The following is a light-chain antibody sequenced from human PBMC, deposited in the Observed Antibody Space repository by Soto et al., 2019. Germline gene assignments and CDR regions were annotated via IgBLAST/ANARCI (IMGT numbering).Light chain of an antibody. CDR1: QRVYSN. CDR3: QQYNNWPPWT. Sequence: EILMTQSPDTLSVSPGESATLSCRASQRVYSNLAWYQQRPGQAPRLLIYGASTRATGVPARFSGRGSGTEFTLTISSLQSEDYAVYYCQQYNNWPPWTFGQGTKVDI. V-gene: IGKV3-15*01. CDR2: GAS. J-gene: IGKJ1*01.